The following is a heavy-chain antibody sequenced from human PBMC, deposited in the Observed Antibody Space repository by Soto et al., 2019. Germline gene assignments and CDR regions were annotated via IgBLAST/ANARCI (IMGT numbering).Heavy chain of an antibody. D-gene: IGHD3-22*01. CDR1: GGSISSGGYY. CDR3: ARTPPITMIVGRGMDV. Sequence: PSETLSLTCTVSGGSISSGGYYWSWIRQHPGKGLEWIGYIYYSGSTYYNPSLKSRVTISVDTSKNQFSLKLSSVTAADTAVYYCARTPPITMIVGRGMDVWGQGTTVTVSS. J-gene: IGHJ6*02. CDR2: IYYSGST. V-gene: IGHV4-31*03.